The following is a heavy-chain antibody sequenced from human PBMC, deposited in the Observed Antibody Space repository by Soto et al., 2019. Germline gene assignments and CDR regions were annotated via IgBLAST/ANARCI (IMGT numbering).Heavy chain of an antibody. V-gene: IGHV3-21*01. Sequence: PGGSLRLSCAASGFTFSSYSMNGVRQAPGKGLEWVSSISSSSSYIYYADSVKGRFTISRDNAKNSLYLQMNSLRAEDTAVYYCATGSGSPVAFDIWGQGTMVTVSS. CDR2: ISSSSSYI. J-gene: IGHJ3*02. D-gene: IGHD1-26*01. CDR1: GFTFSSYS. CDR3: ATGSGSPVAFDI.